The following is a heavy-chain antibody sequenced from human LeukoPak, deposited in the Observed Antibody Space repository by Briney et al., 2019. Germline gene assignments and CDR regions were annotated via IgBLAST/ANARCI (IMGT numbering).Heavy chain of an antibody. V-gene: IGHV4-31*03. CDR3: AVGYYGSGTPFDC. Sequence: PSETLSLTCTVSGGSISSGGYYWSWIRQHPGTGLEWIGYIYYSGSTYYNPSLKSRVTISVDTSKNQFSLKLGSVTAADTAVYYCAVGYYGSGTPFDCWGQGTLVTVSS. D-gene: IGHD3-10*01. CDR2: IYYSGST. CDR1: GGSISSGGYY. J-gene: IGHJ4*02.